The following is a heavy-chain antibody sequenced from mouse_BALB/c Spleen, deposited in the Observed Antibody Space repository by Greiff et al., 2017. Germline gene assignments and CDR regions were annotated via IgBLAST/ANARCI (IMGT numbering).Heavy chain of an antibody. CDR3: TRRGDYRYDSDY. J-gene: IGHJ2*01. D-gene: IGHD2-14*01. CDR1: GYSFTSYW. CDR2: IYPGNSDT. Sequence: EVKLVESGTVLARPGASVKMSCKASGYSFTSYWMHWVKQRPGQGLEWIGAIYPGNSDTSYNQKFKGKAKLTAVTSASTAYMELSSLTNEDSAVYYCTRRGDYRYDSDYWGQGTTLTVSS. V-gene: IGHV1-5*01.